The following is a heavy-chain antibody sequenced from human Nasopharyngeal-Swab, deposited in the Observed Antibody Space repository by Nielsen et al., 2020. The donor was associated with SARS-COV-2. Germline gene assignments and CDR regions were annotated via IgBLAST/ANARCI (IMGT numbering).Heavy chain of an antibody. CDR3: ARHGTTVTRNYAFDI. V-gene: IGHV4-39*01. J-gene: IGHJ3*02. Sequence: REAPGKGLEWIGSIYYSGSTYYNPSLKSRVTISVDTSKNQFSLKLSSVTAADTAVYYCARHGTTVTRNYAFDIWGQGTMATVSS. D-gene: IGHD4-17*01. CDR2: IYYSGST.